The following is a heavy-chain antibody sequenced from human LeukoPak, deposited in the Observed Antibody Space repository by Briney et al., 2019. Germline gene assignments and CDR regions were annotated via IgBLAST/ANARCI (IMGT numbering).Heavy chain of an antibody. J-gene: IGHJ4*02. CDR3: AREGYYYGSGSYYNPWYFDH. Sequence: SETLSLTCAVYGGSFSGYYWSWIRQPPGKGLEWIGEINHSGGTNYNPSLKSRVTISVDTSKNQFSLKLSSVTAADTAVYYCAREGYYYGSGSYYNPWYFDHWGQGTLVTVSS. D-gene: IGHD3-10*01. CDR2: INHSGGT. CDR1: GGSFSGYY. V-gene: IGHV4-34*01.